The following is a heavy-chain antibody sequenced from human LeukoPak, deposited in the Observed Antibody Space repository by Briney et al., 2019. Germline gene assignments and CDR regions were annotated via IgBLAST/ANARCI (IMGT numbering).Heavy chain of an antibody. J-gene: IGHJ4*02. V-gene: IGHV3-30*19. CDR3: ARGDGEEVPETRLLGF. CDR2: ISYGGSEK. D-gene: IGHD2-2*01. CDR1: GFTFSRYG. Sequence: PGGSLRLSCAVSGFTFSRYGMHWVRQTPGKGLEWVAVISYGGSEKYYADSVKGRFTISRDNSKRTVYLQMNSLRPEDTAVYYCARGDGEEVPETRLLGFWGQGTLVTVSS.